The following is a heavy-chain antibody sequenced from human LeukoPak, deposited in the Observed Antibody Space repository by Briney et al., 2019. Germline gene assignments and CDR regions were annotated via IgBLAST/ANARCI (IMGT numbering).Heavy chain of an antibody. D-gene: IGHD3-9*01. Sequence: SETLSLTCTVSGGSISSHYWSWIRQPPGKGLEWIGYIYYSGSTNYNPSLKSRVTISVDTSKNQFSLKLSSVTAADSAVYYCVRRVRYFGQNDYWGQGTLVTVSS. CDR2: IYYSGST. CDR1: GGSISSHY. CDR3: VRRVRYFGQNDY. V-gene: IGHV4-59*08. J-gene: IGHJ4*02.